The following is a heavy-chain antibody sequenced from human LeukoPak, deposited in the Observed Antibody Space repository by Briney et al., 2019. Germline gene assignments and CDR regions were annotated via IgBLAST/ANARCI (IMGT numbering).Heavy chain of an antibody. D-gene: IGHD3-16*02. V-gene: IGHV1-8*03. J-gene: IGHJ3*02. CDR2: MNPNSGNT. CDR1: GYTFTSYD. Sequence: ASVKVSCKASGYTFTSYDINWVRQATGQGLEWMGWMNPNSGNTGYAQKFQGRVTITRNTSISTAYMELSNLRSEDTAVYYCARSLAITFGGVIVSHDAFDIWGQGTMVTVSS. CDR3: ARSLAITFGGVIVSHDAFDI.